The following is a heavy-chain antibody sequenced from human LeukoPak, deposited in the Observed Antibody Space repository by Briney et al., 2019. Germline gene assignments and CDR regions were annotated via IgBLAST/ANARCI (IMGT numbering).Heavy chain of an antibody. V-gene: IGHV3-23*01. J-gene: IGHJ4*02. CDR3: AKRGVVIRVILVGFHKEAYYFDS. CDR1: GITLSNYG. D-gene: IGHD3-22*01. Sequence: GGSLRLSCAVSGITLSNYGMSWVRQAPGQGPEWVACISDRGCSTNYADSVKGRFTISRDNPKNPLYLQMTGLSAEDTAVYFCAKRGVVIRVILVGFHKEAYYFDSWGQGALVTVSS. CDR2: ISDRGCST.